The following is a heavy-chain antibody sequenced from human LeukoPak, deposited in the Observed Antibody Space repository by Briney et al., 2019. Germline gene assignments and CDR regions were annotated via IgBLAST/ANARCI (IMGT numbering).Heavy chain of an antibody. CDR1: GFTFNSYG. D-gene: IGHD3-22*01. Sequence: GGSLRLSCAASGFTFNSYGMHWVRQAPGKGLEWVAFIRYDGTNTYYADSVKGRFAISRDNSKNTLYLQMNSLRAEDTAMYYCARDASSGGGPFDYWGQGTLVTVSS. J-gene: IGHJ4*02. CDR2: IRYDGTNT. CDR3: ARDASSGGGPFDY. V-gene: IGHV3-30*02.